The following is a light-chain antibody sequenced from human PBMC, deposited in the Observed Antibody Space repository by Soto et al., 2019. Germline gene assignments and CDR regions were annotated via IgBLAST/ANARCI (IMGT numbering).Light chain of an antibody. CDR3: CSYAGTTTFYV. CDR1: SRDVGRYNL. V-gene: IGLV2-23*02. J-gene: IGLJ1*01. CDR2: DVT. Sequence: QSVLTQPASVSGSPGQSITISCTGTSRDVGRYNLVSWYQHHPGKAPKLIIYDVTQWPSGASNRFSGSKSGNTASLTIFGLQAEDEADYYCCSYAGTTTFYVFGNGTKVTVL.